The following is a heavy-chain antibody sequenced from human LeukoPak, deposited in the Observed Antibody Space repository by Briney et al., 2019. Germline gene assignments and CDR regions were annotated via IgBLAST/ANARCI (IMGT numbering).Heavy chain of an antibody. D-gene: IGHD5-18*01. V-gene: IGHV4-59*13. Sequence: PETLSLTCSVSGGFISTYYWSWIRQPPGKGLEWIGYVYYSGSTNYNPSLRSRVTISVDTSKNQFSLKLTSVTAADTAVYYCARDRLPYSYGYGLDVWGQGTTVTVS. CDR3: ARDRLPYSYGYGLDV. CDR1: GGFISTYY. J-gene: IGHJ6*02. CDR2: VYYSGST.